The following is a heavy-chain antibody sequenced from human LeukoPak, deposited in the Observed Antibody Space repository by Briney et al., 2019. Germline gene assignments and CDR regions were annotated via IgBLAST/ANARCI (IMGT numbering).Heavy chain of an antibody. V-gene: IGHV3-74*01. J-gene: IGHJ4*02. D-gene: IGHD5-24*01. Sequence: GGSLRLSCAASGFTFSSYWMHWVRQAPGKGLVWVSRINGDGSSTNYADSVKGRFTISRDNAKNTVYLQLNSLRAEDTAVYYCGSPHDLTIITPDHWGQGTLVTVSS. CDR1: GFTFSSYW. CDR2: INGDGSST. CDR3: GSPHDLTIITPDH.